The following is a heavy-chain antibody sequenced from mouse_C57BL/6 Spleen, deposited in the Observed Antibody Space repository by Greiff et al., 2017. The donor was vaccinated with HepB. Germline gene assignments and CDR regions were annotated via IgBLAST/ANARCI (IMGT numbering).Heavy chain of an antibody. V-gene: IGHV1-69*01. Sequence: VQLQQPGAELVMPGASVKLSCKASGYTFTSYWMHWVKQRPGQGLEWIGEIDPSDSYTNYNQKFKGKSTLTVDKSSSTAYMQLSSLTSEDSAVYYCARRDYGSFDYWGQGTTLTVSS. D-gene: IGHD1-1*01. J-gene: IGHJ2*01. CDR3: ARRDYGSFDY. CDR2: IDPSDSYT. CDR1: GYTFTSYW.